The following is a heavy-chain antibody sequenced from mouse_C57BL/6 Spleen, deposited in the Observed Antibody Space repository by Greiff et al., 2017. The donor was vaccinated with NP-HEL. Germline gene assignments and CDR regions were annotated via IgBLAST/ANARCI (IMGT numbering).Heavy chain of an antibody. J-gene: IGHJ3*01. CDR3: ARPFYYYGSSGFAY. CDR2: ISNLAYSI. D-gene: IGHD1-1*01. CDR1: GFTFSDYG. V-gene: IGHV5-15*04. Sequence: EVKVEESGGGLVQPGGSLKLSCAASGFTFSDYGMAWVRQAPRKGPEWVAFISNLAYSIYYADTVTGRFTISRENAKNTLYLEMSSLRSEDTAMYYCARPFYYYGSSGFAYWGQGTLVTVSA.